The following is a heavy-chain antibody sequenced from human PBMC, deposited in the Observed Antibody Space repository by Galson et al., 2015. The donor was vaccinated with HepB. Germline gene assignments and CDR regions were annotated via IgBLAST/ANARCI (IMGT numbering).Heavy chain of an antibody. D-gene: IGHD1-20*01. J-gene: IGHJ4*02. Sequence: SLRLSCAASGFTFSSYAMYWVRQAPGEGLEWVAVISYDGSNKYYADSVKGRFIISRDNSKNTLYLQMNSLRAEDTAVYYCARALLTGTTERFDYWGQGTLVTVSS. CDR1: GFTFSSYA. V-gene: IGHV3-30*04. CDR3: ARALLTGTTERFDY. CDR2: ISYDGSNK.